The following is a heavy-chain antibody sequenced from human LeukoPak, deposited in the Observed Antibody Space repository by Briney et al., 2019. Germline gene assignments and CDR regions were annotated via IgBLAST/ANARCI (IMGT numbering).Heavy chain of an antibody. CDR2: ISSSSSYI. V-gene: IGHV3-21*01. J-gene: IGHJ4*02. CDR1: GFTFSSYS. Sequence: GGSLRLSCAASGFTFSSYSMNWVRQAPGKGLEWVSSISSSSSYIYYADSVKGRFTISRDNAKNSLYLQMNSLRAEDTAVYYCARDRMVRGVTFDYWGQGTLVTVSS. CDR3: ARDRMVRGVTFDY. D-gene: IGHD3-10*01.